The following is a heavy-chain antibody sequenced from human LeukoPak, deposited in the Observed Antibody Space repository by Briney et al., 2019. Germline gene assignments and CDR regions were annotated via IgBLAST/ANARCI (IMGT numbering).Heavy chain of an antibody. CDR1: GGSISGYY. CDR3: AAGTRCSDF. V-gene: IGHV4-59*06. CDR2: IYYSGST. J-gene: IGHJ4*02. D-gene: IGHD6-13*01. Sequence: SETLSLTCTVSGGSISGYYWSWIRQHPGKGLEWIGYIYYSGSTYYNPSLKSRLTISLDTSKNQFSLKLSSVTAADTAVYYCAAGTRCSDFWGQGTLVTVSS.